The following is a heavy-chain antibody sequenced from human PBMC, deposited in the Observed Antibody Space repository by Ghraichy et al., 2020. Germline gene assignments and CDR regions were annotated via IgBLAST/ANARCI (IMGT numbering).Heavy chain of an antibody. CDR3: AKYNYYDSSGYWEGFDY. CDR2: ISGSGGST. CDR1: GFTFSSYA. D-gene: IGHD3-22*01. J-gene: IGHJ4*02. V-gene: IGHV3-23*01. Sequence: GGSLRLSCAASGFTFSSYAMSWVRQAPGKGLEWVSAISGSGGSTYYADSVKGRFTISRDNSKNTLYLQMNSLRAEDTAVYYCAKYNYYDSSGYWEGFDYWGQGTLVTVSS.